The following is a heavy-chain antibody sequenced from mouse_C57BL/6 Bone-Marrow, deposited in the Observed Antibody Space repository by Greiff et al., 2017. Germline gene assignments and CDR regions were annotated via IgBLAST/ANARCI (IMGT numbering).Heavy chain of an antibody. Sequence: QVQLQQPGAELVKPGASVKMSCKASGYTFTSYWITWVKQRPGHGLEWIGDIYPGSGSTNYNAKFKSKATLTVDTSSSTAYMQLSSLTSEDSAVYYCAREGDGYYVYFDYWGQGTTLTVSS. CDR2: IYPGSGST. J-gene: IGHJ2*01. CDR3: AREGDGYYVYFDY. V-gene: IGHV1-55*01. D-gene: IGHD2-3*01. CDR1: GYTFTSYW.